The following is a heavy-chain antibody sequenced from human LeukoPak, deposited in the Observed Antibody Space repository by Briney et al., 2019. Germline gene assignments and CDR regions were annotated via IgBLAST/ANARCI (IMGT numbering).Heavy chain of an antibody. J-gene: IGHJ4*02. Sequence: GGSLRLSCAASGFTFSSYAMSWVRQARGEGLEWVSAISGSGGSTYYADSVKGRFTISRDNSKNTLYLQMNSLRAEDTAVYYCAKTLRDGYNYFDYWGQGTLVIVSS. V-gene: IGHV3-23*01. D-gene: IGHD5-24*01. CDR3: AKTLRDGYNYFDY. CDR1: GFTFSSYA. CDR2: ISGSGGST.